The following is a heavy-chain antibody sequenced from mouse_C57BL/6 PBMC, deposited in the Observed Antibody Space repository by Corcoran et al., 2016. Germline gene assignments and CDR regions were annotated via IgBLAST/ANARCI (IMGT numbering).Heavy chain of an antibody. J-gene: IGHJ1*03. CDR3: ARGGSSDVHWYFDV. CDR2: IYPGSGNT. CDR1: GYTFTDYY. D-gene: IGHD1-1*01. Sequence: VQLKPSGAELVRRGASVKLSCKASGYTFTDYYINWVKQRPGQGLEWIERIYPGSGNTYYNEKFKGKATLTAEKSYSTAYMQLSSLKSENSAVYFCARGGSSDVHWYFDVWGTGTTVTVSS. V-gene: IGHV1-76*01.